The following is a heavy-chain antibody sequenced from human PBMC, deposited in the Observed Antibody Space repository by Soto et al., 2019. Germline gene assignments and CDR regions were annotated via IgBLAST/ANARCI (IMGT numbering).Heavy chain of an antibody. CDR3: ARYRDSSSSPLSGRTSSSYGMDV. CDR2: INPNSGGT. V-gene: IGHV1-2*04. CDR1: GYTFTGYY. J-gene: IGHJ6*02. Sequence: QVQLVQSGAEVKKPGASVKVSCKASGYTFTGYYMHWVRQAPGQGLEWMGWINPNSGGTNYAQKFQGWVTMTRDTSISTAYMELSRLRSDDTAVYYCARYRDSSSSPLSGRTSSSYGMDVWGQGTTVTVSS. D-gene: IGHD6-6*01.